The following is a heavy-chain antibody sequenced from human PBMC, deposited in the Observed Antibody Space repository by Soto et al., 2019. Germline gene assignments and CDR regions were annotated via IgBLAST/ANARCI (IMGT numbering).Heavy chain of an antibody. CDR3: ARGGGGYMIVATFDP. J-gene: IGHJ5*02. D-gene: IGHD3-22*01. V-gene: IGHV4-30-4*01. CDR2: IYYSGST. CDR1: GGSISSGDYY. Sequence: PSETLSLTCTVSGGSISSGDYYWSWIRQPPGKGLEWIGYIYYSGSTYYNPSLKSRVTISVDTSKNQFSLKLSSVTAADTAVYYCARGGGGYMIVATFDPWGQGTLVTVSS.